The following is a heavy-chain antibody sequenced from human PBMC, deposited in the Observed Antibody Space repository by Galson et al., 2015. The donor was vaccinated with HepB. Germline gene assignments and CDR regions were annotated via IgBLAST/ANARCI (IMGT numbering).Heavy chain of an antibody. CDR1: GFTFSSYG. V-gene: IGHV3-33*01. D-gene: IGHD3-3*01. CDR2: VWYDGSNK. J-gene: IGHJ6*03. CDR3: TRAYYDFWSGYEGGLDYYYYYMDV. Sequence: SLRLSCAASGFTFSSYGMHWVRQAPGKGLEWVAVVWYDGSNKYYADSVKGRFTISRDNSKNTLYLQMNSLRAKDTAVYYCTRAYYDFWSGYEGGLDYYYYYMDVWGKGTTVTVSS.